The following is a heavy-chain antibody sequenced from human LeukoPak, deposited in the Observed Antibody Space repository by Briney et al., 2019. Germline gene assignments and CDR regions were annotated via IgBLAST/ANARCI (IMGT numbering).Heavy chain of an antibody. Sequence: GGSLRLSCAASGFTFSSYGMHWVRQAPGKGLEGVAVISYDGSNKYYTDSVKGRFTISRDNSKNTLYLQMNSLRAEDTAVYYCATGGYSYGYDYRGQGTLVTVSS. J-gene: IGHJ4*02. CDR3: ATGGYSYGYDY. CDR1: GFTFSSYG. CDR2: ISYDGSNK. V-gene: IGHV3-30*03. D-gene: IGHD5-18*01.